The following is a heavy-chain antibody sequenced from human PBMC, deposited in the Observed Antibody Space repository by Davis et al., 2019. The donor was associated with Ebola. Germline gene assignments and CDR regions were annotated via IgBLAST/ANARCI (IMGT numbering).Heavy chain of an antibody. J-gene: IGHJ4*02. CDR3: ARGENGGNPVGY. CDR2: IYYSGST. CDR1: GGSISSYY. Sequence: MPGGSLRLSCTVSGGSISSYYWSWIRQPPGKGLEWIGYIYYSGSTNYNPSLKSRVTISVDTSKNQFSLKLSSVTAADTAVYYCARGENGGNPVGYWGQGTLVTVSS. V-gene: IGHV4-59*12. D-gene: IGHD4-23*01.